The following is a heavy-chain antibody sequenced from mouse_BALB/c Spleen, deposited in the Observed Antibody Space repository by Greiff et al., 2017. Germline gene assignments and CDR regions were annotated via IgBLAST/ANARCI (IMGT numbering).Heavy chain of an antibody. D-gene: IGHD6-1*01. Sequence: DVKLVESGGGLVKPGGSLKLSCAASGFTFSSYAMSWVRQSPEKRLEWVAEISSGGSYTYYPDTVTGRFTISRDNAKNTLYLEMSSLRSEDTAMYYCAREGSSYFDYWGQVTTLTVSS. CDR1: GFTFSSYA. V-gene: IGHV5-9-4*01. CDR3: AREGSSYFDY. CDR2: ISSGGSYT. J-gene: IGHJ2*01.